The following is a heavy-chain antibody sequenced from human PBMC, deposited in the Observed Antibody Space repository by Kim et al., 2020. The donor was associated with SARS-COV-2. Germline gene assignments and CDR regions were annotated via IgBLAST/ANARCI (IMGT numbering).Heavy chain of an antibody. J-gene: IGHJ4*02. Sequence: KGRFTISRDNSKNSLYLQMNSLRTEDTALYYCAKDIRSYDSSGYYYIFDYWGQGTLVTVSS. CDR3: AKDIRSYDSSGYYYIFDY. V-gene: IGHV3-43*01. D-gene: IGHD3-22*01.